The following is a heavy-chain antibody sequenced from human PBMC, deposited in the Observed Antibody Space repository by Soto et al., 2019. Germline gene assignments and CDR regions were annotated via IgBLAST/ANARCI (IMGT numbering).Heavy chain of an antibody. J-gene: IGHJ3*02. V-gene: IGHV3-21*01. D-gene: IGHD3-22*01. CDR2: ISSSSSYI. CDR3: ARTSAVITTPAAFDI. Sequence: GGSLRLSCVTSGFTFSSYSMNWVRQAPGKGLEWVSSISSSSSYIYYADSVKGRFTISRDNAKNSLYLQMNSLRAEDTAVYYCARTSAVITTPAAFDIWGQGTMVTVS. CDR1: GFTFSSYS.